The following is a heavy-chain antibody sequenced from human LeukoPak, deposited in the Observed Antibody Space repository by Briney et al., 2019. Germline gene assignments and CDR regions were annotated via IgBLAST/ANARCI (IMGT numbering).Heavy chain of an antibody. CDR2: IYYSGST. CDR1: GGSISSYY. CDR3: ARRHGVAVVDP. D-gene: IGHD6-19*01. Sequence: SETLSLTCTVSGGSISSYYWSWIRQPPGKGLEWIGYIYYSGSTNYNPSLKSRVTISVDTSKNQFSLKLSSVTAADTAVYYCARRHGVAVVDPWGQGTLVTVSS. V-gene: IGHV4-59*08. J-gene: IGHJ5*02.